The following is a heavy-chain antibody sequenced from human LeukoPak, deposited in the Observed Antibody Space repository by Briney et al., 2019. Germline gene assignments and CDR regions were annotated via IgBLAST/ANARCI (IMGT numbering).Heavy chain of an antibody. V-gene: IGHV1-2*02. D-gene: IGHD5-12*01. J-gene: IGHJ4*02. CDR1: GYTFTGYY. CDR3: ANLGGYSGYDLSGY. CDR2: INPNSGDT. Sequence: ASVKVSCKASGYTFTGYYMHWVRQAPGQGLEWMGWINPNSGDTNYAQKFQGRVTMTRDTSISTAYMELSRLRSDDTAVYYCANLGGYSGYDLSGYWGQGTLVTVSP.